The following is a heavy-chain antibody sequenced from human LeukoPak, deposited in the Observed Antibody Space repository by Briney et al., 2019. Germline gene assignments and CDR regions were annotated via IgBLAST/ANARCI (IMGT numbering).Heavy chain of an antibody. V-gene: IGHV3-30*18. CDR2: ISDDGSSK. J-gene: IGHJ4*02. CDR3: AKRPSDYADYVTYFDY. Sequence: GSLRLSCAASGFSFISYGMHWVRQAPGKGLEWVGVISDDGSSKDYADSVKGRFTISRDNSKEILYLQMNSLRDEDTAVYYCAKRPSDYADYVTYFDYWGQGTLVTVSS. D-gene: IGHD4-17*01. CDR1: GFSFISYG.